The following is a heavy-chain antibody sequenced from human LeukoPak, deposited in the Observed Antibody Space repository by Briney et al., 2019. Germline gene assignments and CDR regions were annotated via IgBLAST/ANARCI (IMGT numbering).Heavy chain of an antibody. V-gene: IGHV3-30*02. J-gene: IGHJ3*02. CDR3: AKVLASGYDSRWAFDI. Sequence: GGSLRLSCAASGFTFSSYGMHWVRQAPGKALEWVAFVRYDGSNKYYADSVKGRFTISRDNSKNTLYLQMNSLRAEDTAVYYCAKVLASGYDSRWAFDIWGQGTMVTVSS. CDR1: GFTFSSYG. D-gene: IGHD5-12*01. CDR2: VRYDGSNK.